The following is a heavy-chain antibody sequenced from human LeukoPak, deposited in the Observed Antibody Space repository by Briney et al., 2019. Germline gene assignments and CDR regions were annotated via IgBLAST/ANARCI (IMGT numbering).Heavy chain of an antibody. D-gene: IGHD6-19*01. CDR2: ISSSSSYT. CDR1: GFTFSDYY. V-gene: IGHV3-11*06. J-gene: IGHJ4*02. CDR3: ASMYSSGWYDHTGY. Sequence: PGGSLRLSCAASGFTFSDYYMSWIRQAPGKGLEWVSYISSSSSYTNYADSVKGRFTISRDNAKNSLYLQMNSLRAEDTAVYYCASMYSSGWYDHTGYWGQGTLVTVSS.